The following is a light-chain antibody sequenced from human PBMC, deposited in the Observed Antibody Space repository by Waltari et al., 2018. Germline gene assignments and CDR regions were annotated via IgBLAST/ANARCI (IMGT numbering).Light chain of an antibody. V-gene: IGLV8-61*01. CDR3: LLYTGSGIWV. J-gene: IGLJ3*02. Sequence: QTVVTQEPSLSVSPGGTVTLTCSLRSGSISSTSYARWYQQTPGQAPRTLVYKTNSRSSGVPDRFSGSVLGNKAALTITGAQADYESDYYCLLYTGSGIWVFGGGTKLTVL. CDR1: SGSISSTSY. CDR2: KTN.